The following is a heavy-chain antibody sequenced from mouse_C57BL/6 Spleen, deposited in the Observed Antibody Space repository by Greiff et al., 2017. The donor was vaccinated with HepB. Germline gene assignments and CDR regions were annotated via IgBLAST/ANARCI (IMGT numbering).Heavy chain of an antibody. J-gene: IGHJ4*01. Sequence: EVQRVESGGGLVKPGGSLKLSCAASGFTFSDYGMHWVRQAPEKGLEGVAYISSGSSTIYYADTVKGRFTISRDNAKNTLFLQMTSLRSEDTAMYYCARLVLRRLYAMGYWGQGTSVTVSS. D-gene: IGHD1-2*01. CDR3: ARLVLRRLYAMGY. V-gene: IGHV5-17*01. CDR2: ISSGSSTI. CDR1: GFTFSDYG.